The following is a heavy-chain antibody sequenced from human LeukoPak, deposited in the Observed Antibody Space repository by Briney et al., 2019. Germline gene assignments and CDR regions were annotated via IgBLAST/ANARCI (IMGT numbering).Heavy chain of an antibody. J-gene: IGHJ5*02. Sequence: GGSLRLSCAASGFTFSSYGMHWVRQAPGKGLEWVAFIRYDGSNKYYADSVKGRFTISRDNAKNSLYLQMNSLRAEDTAVYYCAREGDIVSVPTAWRFDPWGQGTLVTVSS. CDR2: IRYDGSNK. CDR1: GFTFSSYG. V-gene: IGHV3-30*02. D-gene: IGHD2-2*01. CDR3: AREGDIVSVPTAWRFDP.